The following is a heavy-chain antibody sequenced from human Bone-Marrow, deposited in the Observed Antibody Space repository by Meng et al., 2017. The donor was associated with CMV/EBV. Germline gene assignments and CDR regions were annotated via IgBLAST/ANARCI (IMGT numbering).Heavy chain of an antibody. CDR1: GFTFSDSA. CDR2: IRSKANSYET. V-gene: IGHV3-73*01. Sequence: GESLKISCAASGFTFSDSAIHWVRQASGKGLEWVGRIRSKANSYETAYAASVKGRFIISRDDSKNTAYLQMNSLRTEDTAVYYCTRVDYGVKQLPDVEDDYWGQRTLVTVSS. CDR3: TRVDYGVKQLPDVEDDY. J-gene: IGHJ4*02. D-gene: IGHD4/OR15-4a*01.